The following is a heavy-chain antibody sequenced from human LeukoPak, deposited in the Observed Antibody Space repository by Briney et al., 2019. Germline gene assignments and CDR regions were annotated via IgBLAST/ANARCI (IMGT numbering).Heavy chain of an antibody. V-gene: IGHV6-1*01. CDR2: TYYRTTWYN. CDR1: GDSVSSNSVT. CDR3: ARRLTQYDCFDP. Sequence: SQTLSLTCAISGDSVSSNSVTWNWIRQSPSRGLEWLGRTYYRTTWYNDYAVSVRGRITVNPDTSKNQFSLHLNSVTPEDTAVYYCARRLTQYDCFDPWGQGILVTVSS. D-gene: IGHD2-2*01. J-gene: IGHJ5*02.